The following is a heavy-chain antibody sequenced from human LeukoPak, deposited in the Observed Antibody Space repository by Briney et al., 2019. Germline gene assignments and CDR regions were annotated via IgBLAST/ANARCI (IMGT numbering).Heavy chain of an antibody. CDR2: ISGSGGST. Sequence: SGGSLRLSCAASGFTFDDYGMSWVRQAPGKGLEWVSAISGSGGSTYYADSVKGRFTISRDNSKNTLYLQMNSLRAEDTAVYYCAKGAAAAGKTNDAFDIWGQGTMVTVSS. CDR1: GFTFDDYG. CDR3: AKGAAAAGKTNDAFDI. D-gene: IGHD6-13*01. V-gene: IGHV3-23*01. J-gene: IGHJ3*02.